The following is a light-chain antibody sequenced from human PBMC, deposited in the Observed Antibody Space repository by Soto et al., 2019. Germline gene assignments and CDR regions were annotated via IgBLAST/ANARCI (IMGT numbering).Light chain of an antibody. V-gene: IGKV1-5*03. CDR2: KAS. Sequence: DIQMTHSPSTLSGSVGDRVTITCRASQTISSWLAWYQQKPGKAPKLLIYKASTLKSGVPSRFSGSGSGTEFTLTISSLQPDDFATYYCQQVDSFPFTFGPGTKVDIK. J-gene: IGKJ3*01. CDR3: QQVDSFPFT. CDR1: QTISSW.